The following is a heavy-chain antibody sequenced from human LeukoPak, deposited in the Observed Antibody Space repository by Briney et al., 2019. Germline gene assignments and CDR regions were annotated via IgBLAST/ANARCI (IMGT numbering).Heavy chain of an antibody. CDR1: GYSFTSYW. Sequence: GESMKISCKGSGYSFTSYWIGWGRQMPGKGLEWMGIIYPGDSDTRYSPYFQGQLTISADKSISTAYLQWSSLKASDTAMYYCARSRSARGYLISWGQGTLVTVSS. CDR2: IYPGDSDT. D-gene: IGHD1-1*01. V-gene: IGHV5-51*01. J-gene: IGHJ4*02. CDR3: ARSRSARGYLIS.